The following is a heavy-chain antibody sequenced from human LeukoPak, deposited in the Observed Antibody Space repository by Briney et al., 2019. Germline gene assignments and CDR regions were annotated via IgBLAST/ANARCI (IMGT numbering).Heavy chain of an antibody. CDR2: IYYSGST. CDR1: GGSISSSSYY. V-gene: IGHV4-39*07. D-gene: IGHD4-23*01. CDR3: ARRRGGNNYYFDY. J-gene: IGHJ4*02. Sequence: SETLSLTCTVSGGSISSSSYYWGWIRQPPGKGLEWIGSIYYSGSTYYNPSLKSRVTISVDTSKNQFSLKLSSVTAADTAVYYCARRRGGNNYYFDYWGQGTLVPVSS.